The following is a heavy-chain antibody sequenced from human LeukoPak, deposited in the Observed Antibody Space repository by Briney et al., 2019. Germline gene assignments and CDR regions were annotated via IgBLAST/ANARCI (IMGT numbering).Heavy chain of an antibody. CDR2: IRSKTHSYAT. V-gene: IGHV3-73*01. CDR1: GFNFSASA. D-gene: IGHD1-7*01. J-gene: IGHJ4*02. CDR3: TRRPIAPTTTEDY. Sequence: PGGSLKLSCAASGFNFSASAIHWVRQASGKGLEWVGRIRSKTHSYATTYAASVTGRFSISRDDSKNTAYLQMSSLTTEDTAMYYCTRRPIAPTTTEDYWGQGTLVTVSS.